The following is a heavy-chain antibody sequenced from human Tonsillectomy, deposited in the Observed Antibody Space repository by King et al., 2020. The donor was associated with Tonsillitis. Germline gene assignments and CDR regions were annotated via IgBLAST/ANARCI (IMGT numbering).Heavy chain of an antibody. J-gene: IGHJ6*02. CDR3: TREAHDENYLYYGMDV. CDR1: GASITSGDFF. Sequence: QVQLQESGPGLVRPSQTLSLTCAVSGASITSGDFFWSWIRQSPGKGLEWIGYVYYGGSIYHNPSFKSRATISVDMSRNQFSLTLTSVTAADTAVYYCTREAHDENYLYYGMDVWGHGAAVIVSS. V-gene: IGHV4-30-4*01. D-gene: IGHD5-24*01. CDR2: VYYGGSI.